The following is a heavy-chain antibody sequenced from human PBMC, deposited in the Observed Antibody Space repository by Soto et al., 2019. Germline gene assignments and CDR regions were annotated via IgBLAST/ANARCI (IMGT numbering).Heavy chain of an antibody. Sequence: GGSLRLSCAASGFSFSSYWMSWVRQDPEKGLEWVANIKEDGSETYYVQSVKGRFTISRDNAKNSLYLQLNSLRAEDTAVYYCAREGEPYTSGCRECGAYDFWGQGNLVTVSS. V-gene: IGHV3-7*01. J-gene: IGHJ4*02. D-gene: IGHD6-19*01. CDR3: AREGEPYTSGCRECGAYDF. CDR2: IKEDGSET. CDR1: GFSFSSYW.